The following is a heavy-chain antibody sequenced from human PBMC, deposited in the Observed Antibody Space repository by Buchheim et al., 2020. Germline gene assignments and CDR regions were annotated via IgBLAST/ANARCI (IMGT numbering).Heavy chain of an antibody. V-gene: IGHV1-46*03. J-gene: IGHJ4*02. CDR3: ARGADSATLYPPDY. Sequence: QVHLVQSGAEVKKPGASVRVSCKASGNTFSSHHVHWVRQAPGQGLEWLGIVDPGGGSTINAQNFQGRVTMTRDTSTSTVYMELSSLTSDDTAVYFCARGADSATLYPPDYWGQGTL. CDR2: VDPGGGST. D-gene: IGHD1-26*01. CDR1: GNTFSSHH.